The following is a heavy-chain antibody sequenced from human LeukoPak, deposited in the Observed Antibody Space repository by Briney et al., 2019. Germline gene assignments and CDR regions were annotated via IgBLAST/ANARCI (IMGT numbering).Heavy chain of an antibody. J-gene: IGHJ4*02. V-gene: IGHV3-7*01. D-gene: IGHD6-13*01. Sequence: GGSLRLSCAASGFTFSNAWMSWVRQAPGKGLEWVANIKQDGSEKYYVDSVKGRFTISRDNAKNSLYLQMNSLRAEDTAVYYCARDASSSGFHWGQGTLVAVSS. CDR3: ARDASSSGFH. CDR1: GFTFSNAW. CDR2: IKQDGSEK.